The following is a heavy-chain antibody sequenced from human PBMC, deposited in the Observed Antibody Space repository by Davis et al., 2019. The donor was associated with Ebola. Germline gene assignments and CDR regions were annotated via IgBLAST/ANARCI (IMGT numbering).Heavy chain of an antibody. V-gene: IGHV1-69*13. CDR3: ARGGGLRYFDWSLYYYYYGMDV. CDR2: IIPIFGTA. D-gene: IGHD3-9*01. J-gene: IGHJ6*02. Sequence: AASVKVSCKASGGTFSSYTISWVRQAPGQGLEWMGGIIPIFGTANYAQKFQGRVTITADESTSTAYMELSSLRSEDTAVYYCARGGGLRYFDWSLYYYYYGMDVWGQGTTVTVSS. CDR1: GGTFSSYT.